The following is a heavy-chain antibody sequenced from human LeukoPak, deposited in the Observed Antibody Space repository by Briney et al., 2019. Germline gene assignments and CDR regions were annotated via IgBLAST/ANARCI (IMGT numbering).Heavy chain of an antibody. J-gene: IGHJ5*02. D-gene: IGHD2-21*01. V-gene: IGHV1-2*02. CDR2: INPNSGGT. Sequence: ASVKVSCKTSGYTFTDYYMHWVSQAPGQGLEWMGWINPNSGGTNSAQKFQGRVTMTRDTSITTVYMEVSWLTSDDTAIYYCARADRLDGAPYLIGPWGQGTLVTVSS. CDR3: ARADRLDGAPYLIGP. CDR1: GYTFTDYY.